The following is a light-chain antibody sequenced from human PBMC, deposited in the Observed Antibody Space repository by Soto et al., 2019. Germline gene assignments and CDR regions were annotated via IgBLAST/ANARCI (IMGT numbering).Light chain of an antibody. V-gene: IGKV3D-20*02. J-gene: IGKJ3*01. CDR2: DAS. Sequence: VLTQSPGTLSLSPGESATLSCRASQIVRSTYLAWYQQKPGQAPRLLIYDASSRATDIPDRFSGSGSGTEFTLTISSLEPEDFAVYHCLQRSIGFTFGPGTKVDIK. CDR3: LQRSIGFT. CDR1: QIVRSTY.